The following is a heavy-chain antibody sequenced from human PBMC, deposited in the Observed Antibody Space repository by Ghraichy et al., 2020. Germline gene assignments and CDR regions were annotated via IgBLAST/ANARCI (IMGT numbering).Heavy chain of an antibody. CDR2: INHSGST. V-gene: IGHV4-34*01. J-gene: IGHJ4*02. CDR1: GGSFSGYY. D-gene: IGHD6-6*01. CDR3: ATAYIAARPFDY. Sequence: SETLSLTCAVYGGSFSGYYWSWIRQHPGKGLEWIGAINHSGSTNYNTSLQSRLPISVDTSKNQFSLKMLSVAAADTAVYYCATAYIAARPFDYWSQGTLVTVSS.